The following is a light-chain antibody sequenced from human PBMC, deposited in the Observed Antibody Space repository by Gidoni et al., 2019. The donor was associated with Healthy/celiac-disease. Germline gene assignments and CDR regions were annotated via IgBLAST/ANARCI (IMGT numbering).Light chain of an antibody. CDR2: AAS. J-gene: IGKJ2*01. V-gene: IGKV1-39*01. Sequence: DSQMTQSPSSLSAAVGDRVTITCRASQSISSYLNWYQQKPVKAPKLLIYAASSLQSGVPSSFSGSGSGTDFTLTISSLQPEDFATYYCQQSYSTPPTFGQGTKLEIK. CDR1: QSISSY. CDR3: QQSYSTPPT.